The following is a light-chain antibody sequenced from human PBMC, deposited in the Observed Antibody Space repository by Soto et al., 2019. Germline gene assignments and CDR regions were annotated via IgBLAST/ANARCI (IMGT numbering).Light chain of an antibody. CDR2: GAS. Sequence: EIVLTQSPGTLSLSPGERATLSCRASQSVSSSYLAWYQQKPGQAPRLLIYGASSRATGIPDRFSGSGSGTDFTLTISRLEPEDFEVYYCQQYGSSPPVTFGGGTKVDIK. V-gene: IGKV3-20*01. J-gene: IGKJ4*01. CDR1: QSVSSSY. CDR3: QQYGSSPPVT.